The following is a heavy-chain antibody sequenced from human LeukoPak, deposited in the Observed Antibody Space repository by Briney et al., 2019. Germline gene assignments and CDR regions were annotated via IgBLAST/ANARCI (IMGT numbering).Heavy chain of an antibody. V-gene: IGHV4-34*01. Sequence: PSETLSLTCAVYDGSFSGYYWSWIRQPPGKGLEWIGEINHSGSTNYNPSLKSRVTISVDTSKNQFSLKLSSVTAADTAVYYCARGLYSSSSRGLDYWGQGTLVTVSS. J-gene: IGHJ4*02. CDR1: DGSFSGYY. CDR2: INHSGST. D-gene: IGHD6-6*01. CDR3: ARGLYSSSSRGLDY.